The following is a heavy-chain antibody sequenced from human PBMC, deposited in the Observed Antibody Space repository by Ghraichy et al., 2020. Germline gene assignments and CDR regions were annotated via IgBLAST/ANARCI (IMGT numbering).Heavy chain of an antibody. CDR2: IYYSGST. J-gene: IGHJ4*02. CDR3: ARGSRISRGHYFDY. CDR1: GGSISSSSYY. V-gene: IGHV4-39*01. D-gene: IGHD2/OR15-2a*01. Sequence: SQTLSLTCTVSGGSISSSSYYWGWIRQPPGKGLEWIGSIYYSGSTYYNPSLKSRVTISVDTSKNQFSLKLSSVTAADTAVYYCARGSRISRGHYFDYWGQGTLVTVSS.